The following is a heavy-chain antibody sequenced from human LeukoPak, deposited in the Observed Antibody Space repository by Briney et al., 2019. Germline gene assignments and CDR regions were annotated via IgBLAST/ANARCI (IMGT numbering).Heavy chain of an antibody. CDR2: IYYSGST. CDR1: GGSISNYY. J-gene: IGHJ4*02. D-gene: IGHD3-10*01. CDR3: ARSGESIFDY. Sequence: SETLSLTCTVSGGSISNYYWSWIRQPPGKGLEWIGYIYYSGSTNYNPSLKSRVTISVDTSKNQFSLKLSSVTAADTAVYYCARSGESIFDYWGQGTLVTVSS. V-gene: IGHV4-59*08.